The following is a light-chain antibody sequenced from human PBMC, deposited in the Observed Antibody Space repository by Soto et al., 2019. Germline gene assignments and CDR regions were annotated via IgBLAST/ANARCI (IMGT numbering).Light chain of an antibody. J-gene: IGLJ1*01. V-gene: IGLV2-14*01. Sequence: QSALTQPASVSGSPGQSITISCTGTSSDVGGYTYVSWYQQHPGKAPKLMIYDVSNRPSGVSNRFSGSKSGNTASLTISGLEAEEEADYYCSSYTSSSPRVFGTGTKLTVL. CDR2: DVS. CDR1: SSDVGGYTY. CDR3: SSYTSSSPRV.